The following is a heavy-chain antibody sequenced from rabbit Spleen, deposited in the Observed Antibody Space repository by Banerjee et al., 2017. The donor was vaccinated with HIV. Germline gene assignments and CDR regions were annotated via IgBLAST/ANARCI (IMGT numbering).Heavy chain of an antibody. CDR2: IATGSSGFT. Sequence: QEQLEESGGDLVKPEGSLTLTCTASGFTLSNSYYMCWVRQAPGKGLEWIGCIATGSSGFTYFATWAKGRFTCSKTSSTTVTLQMTRLTAADTATYFCARDTSSSFSSYGMDLWGPGTLVTVS. CDR1: GFTLSNSYY. J-gene: IGHJ6*01. D-gene: IGHD1-1*01. V-gene: IGHV1S45*01. CDR3: ARDTSSSFSSYGMDL.